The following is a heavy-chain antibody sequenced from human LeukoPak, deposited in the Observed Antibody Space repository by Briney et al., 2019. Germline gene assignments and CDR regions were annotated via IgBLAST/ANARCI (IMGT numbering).Heavy chain of an antibody. CDR2: MNPNSGNT. J-gene: IGHJ6*02. CDR3: ARANEQLVCYGMDV. V-gene: IGHV1-8*01. CDR1: GYTFTSYD. Sequence: ASVKVSCKASGYTFTSYDINWVRQATGQGLEWMGWMNPNSGNTGYAQKFQGRVTMTRNTSISTAYMELSSLRSEDTAVYYCARANEQLVCYGMDVWGQGTTVTVSS. D-gene: IGHD6-6*01.